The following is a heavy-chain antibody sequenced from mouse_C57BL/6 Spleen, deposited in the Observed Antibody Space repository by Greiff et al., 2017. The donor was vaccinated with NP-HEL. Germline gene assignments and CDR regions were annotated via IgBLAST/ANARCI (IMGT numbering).Heavy chain of an antibody. CDR3: ASNDYYGSSYEAMDY. CDR1: GYTFTSYW. Sequence: QVQLQQPGAELVKPGASVKMSCKASGYTFTSYWITWVKQRPGQGLEWIGDIYPGSGSTNYTEKFKSTATLTVDTSSSTAYMQLSSLTSEDSAVYYYASNDYYGSSYEAMDYWGQGTSVTVSS. V-gene: IGHV1-55*01. J-gene: IGHJ4*01. CDR2: IYPGSGST. D-gene: IGHD1-1*01.